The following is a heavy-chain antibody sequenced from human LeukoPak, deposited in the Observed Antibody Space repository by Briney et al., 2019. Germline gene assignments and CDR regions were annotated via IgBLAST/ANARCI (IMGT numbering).Heavy chain of an antibody. CDR1: GFTVSSNY. D-gene: IGHD6-19*01. J-gene: IGHJ4*02. V-gene: IGHV3-21*01. CDR3: ASSGWGAYYFDY. CDR2: ISGSSSYI. Sequence: GGSLRLSCAASGFTVSSNYMSWVRQAPGKGLEWVSYISGSSSYIFYADSVKGRFTISRDNAKNSLYLQMNSLRAEDTAMYYCASSGWGAYYFDYWGQGTLVTVSS.